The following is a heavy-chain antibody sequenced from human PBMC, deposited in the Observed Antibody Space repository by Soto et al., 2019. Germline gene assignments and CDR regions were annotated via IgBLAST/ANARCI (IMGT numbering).Heavy chain of an antibody. CDR1: GFTFSNAW. D-gene: IGHD6-19*01. CDR2: IKSKTDSGTT. J-gene: IGHJ1*01. V-gene: IGHV3-15*01. Sequence: EVQLVESGGGLVKPGGSLRLSCAASGFTFSNAWMSWVRQAPGKGLEWVGRIKSKTDSGTTDYAAPVKGRFTISRDDSKNTLYLQMISLKTEDTAVYYCTTEVAAVAGTGQLKKYFQLWGQGTLVTVSS. CDR3: TTEVAAVAGTGQLKKYFQL.